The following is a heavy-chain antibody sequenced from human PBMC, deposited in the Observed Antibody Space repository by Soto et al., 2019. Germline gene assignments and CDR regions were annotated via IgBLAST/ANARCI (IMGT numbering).Heavy chain of an antibody. CDR2: IYYSGST. D-gene: IGHD3-16*01. Sequence: SETLSLTCTVSGGSISSYYWSWIRQPPGKGLEWIGYIYYSGSTNYNPSLKSRVTISVDTSKNQFSLKLSSVTAADTAVYYCARAWGGDDAFDIWGQGTMVTVSS. J-gene: IGHJ3*02. V-gene: IGHV4-59*08. CDR1: GGSISSYY. CDR3: ARAWGGDDAFDI.